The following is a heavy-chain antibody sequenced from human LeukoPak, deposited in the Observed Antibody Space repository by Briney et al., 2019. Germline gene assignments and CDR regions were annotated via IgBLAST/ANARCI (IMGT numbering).Heavy chain of an antibody. CDR1: GYTFTSYG. CDR3: AREVYALYYGSQDPLNLYFDY. V-gene: IGHV1-18*04. CDR2: ISAYNGNT. Sequence: GASVKVSCKASGYTFTSYGISWVRQARGQGLGWMGWISAYNGNTNYAQKLQGRVTMTTDTSTSTAYMELRSLRSDDTAVYYCAREVYALYYGSQDPLNLYFDYWGQGTLVTVSS. J-gene: IGHJ4*02. D-gene: IGHD3-10*01.